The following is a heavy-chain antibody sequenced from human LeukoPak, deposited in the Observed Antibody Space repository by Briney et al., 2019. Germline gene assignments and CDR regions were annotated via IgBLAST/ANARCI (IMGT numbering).Heavy chain of an antibody. J-gene: IGHJ4*02. CDR3: AKDGYCSSTSCYPAPY. CDR2: ISGSGGST. D-gene: IGHD2-2*01. V-gene: IGHV3-23*01. CDR1: GLIFSTYA. Sequence: GGSLRLSCAASGLIFSTYAMSWVRQAPGKGLDWVSAISGSGGSTYYADSVKGRFTISRDNSKNTLYLQMNSLRAEDTAVYYCAKDGYCSSTSCYPAPYWGQGTLVTVSS.